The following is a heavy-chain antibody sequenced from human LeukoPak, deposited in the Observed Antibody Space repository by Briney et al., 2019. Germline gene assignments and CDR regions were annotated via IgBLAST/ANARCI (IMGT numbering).Heavy chain of an antibody. J-gene: IGHJ4*02. D-gene: IGHD3-3*01. CDR1: GFTFSSYW. CDR3: AKGVKIFGVVITLDY. CDR2: IKRDGSVK. V-gene: IGHV3-7*03. Sequence: GGSLRLSCAASGFTFSSYWMNWVRQAPGKGLEWVASIKRDGSVKKYVDSVQGRFTVSRDNSKNTLYLQMNSLRAEDTAVYYCAKGVKIFGVVITLDYWGQGTLVTVSS.